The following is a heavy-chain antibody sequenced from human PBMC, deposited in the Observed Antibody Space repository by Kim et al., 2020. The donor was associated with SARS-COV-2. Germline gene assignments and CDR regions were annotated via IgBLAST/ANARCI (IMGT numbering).Heavy chain of an antibody. CDR3: ARGVPYYDSSGYYGYGMDV. CDR2: IYTSGST. J-gene: IGHJ6*02. V-gene: IGHV4-61*02. D-gene: IGHD3-22*01. Sequence: SQTLSLTCTVSGGSISSGSYYWSWIRQPAGKGLEWIGRIYTSGSTNYNPSLKSRVTISVDTSKNQFSLKLSSVTAADTAVYYCARGVPYYDSSGYYGYGMDVWGQGTTVTVSS. CDR1: GGSISSGSYY.